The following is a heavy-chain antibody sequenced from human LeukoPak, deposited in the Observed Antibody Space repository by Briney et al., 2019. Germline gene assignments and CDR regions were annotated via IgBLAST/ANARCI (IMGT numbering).Heavy chain of an antibody. D-gene: IGHD3-10*01. CDR1: GFTFSSYG. Sequence: GGSLRLSCAASGFTFSSYGMHWVRQAPGKGLEWVAVISYDGSNKYYADSVKGRFTISRDNSKNTLYLQMNSLRAEDTAVYYCARDTPYYYGSGSPSYWFDPWGQGTLVTVSS. J-gene: IGHJ5*02. CDR2: ISYDGSNK. V-gene: IGHV3-30*03. CDR3: ARDTPYYYGSGSPSYWFDP.